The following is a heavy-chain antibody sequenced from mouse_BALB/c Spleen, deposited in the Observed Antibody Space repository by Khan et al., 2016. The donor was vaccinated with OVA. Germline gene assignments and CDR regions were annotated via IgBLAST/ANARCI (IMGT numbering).Heavy chain of an antibody. D-gene: IGHD6-1*01. CDR1: GYTFTNYG. CDR2: INTYTGEP. CDR3: ARSASYWFFDV. Sequence: QIQLVQSGPELKKPGETVKISCKASGYTFTNYGMNWVKQAPGQGLKWMGWINTYTGEPTYADDFKGRFAFSLETSANTAYLQINNLTNEDTATYYCARSASYWFFDVWGAGTTVTVSS. V-gene: IGHV9-3-1*01. J-gene: IGHJ1*01.